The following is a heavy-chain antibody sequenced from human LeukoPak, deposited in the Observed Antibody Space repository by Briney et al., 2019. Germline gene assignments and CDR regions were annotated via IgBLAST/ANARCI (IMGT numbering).Heavy chain of an antibody. V-gene: IGHV3-23*01. J-gene: IGHJ3*02. D-gene: IGHD3-9*01. Sequence: PGGSLRLSCAASGFTFSSYGMSWVRQAPGKGLEWVSAISGSGGSTYYADSVKGRFTISRDNSKNTLYLQMNSLRAEDTAVYYCAKDSPRSGLRYFDWLLSPSDAFDIWGQGTMVTVSS. CDR1: GFTFSSYG. CDR2: ISGSGGST. CDR3: AKDSPRSGLRYFDWLLSPSDAFDI.